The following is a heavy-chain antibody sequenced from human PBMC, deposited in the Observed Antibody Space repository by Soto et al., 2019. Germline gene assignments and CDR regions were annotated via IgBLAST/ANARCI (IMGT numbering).Heavy chain of an antibody. J-gene: IGHJ6*03. CDR1: GGTFSSYT. CDR2: IIPILGIA. D-gene: IGHD4-4*01. Sequence: QVQLVQSGAEVQKPGSSVKVSCKASGGTFSSYTISWVRQAPGQGLEWMGRIIPILGIANYAQKFQGRVTITADKSTSTAYMELSSLRSEDTAVYYCARVRGSNYYYYYMDVWGKGTTVTVSS. CDR3: ARVRGSNYYYYYMDV. V-gene: IGHV1-69*02.